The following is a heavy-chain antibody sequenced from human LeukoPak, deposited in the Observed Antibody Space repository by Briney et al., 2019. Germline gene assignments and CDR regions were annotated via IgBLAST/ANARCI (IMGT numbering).Heavy chain of an antibody. Sequence: GGSLRLSCAASGFFFSNYAMHWVRQAPGKGVEDVSAINSNGGSTYYVDSVKGRFTVSRDNSKSTMYLQMNSLRTEDTAVYYCARAPRANATTYYYYYMDVWGKGTTVTVSS. J-gene: IGHJ6*03. D-gene: IGHD1-26*01. CDR2: INSNGGST. CDR3: ARAPRANATTYYYYYMDV. V-gene: IGHV3-64*02. CDR1: GFFFSNYA.